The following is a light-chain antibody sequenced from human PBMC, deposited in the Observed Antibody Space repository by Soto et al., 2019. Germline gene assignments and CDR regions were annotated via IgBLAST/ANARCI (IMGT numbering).Light chain of an antibody. CDR2: GAS. Sequence: EIVMTQSPATLSVSPGEGATLSCRASQSVGINLAWYQQKPGQAPRLLIYGASSRATGIPDGFSGSRSGTDFTLTISSLEPEDFAVYFCHQRNKFGQGTRLEIK. J-gene: IGKJ5*01. CDR3: HQRNK. CDR1: QSVGIN. V-gene: IGKV3D-15*01.